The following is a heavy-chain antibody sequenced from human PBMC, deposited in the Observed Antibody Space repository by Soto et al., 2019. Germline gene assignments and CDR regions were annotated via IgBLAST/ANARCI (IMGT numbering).Heavy chain of an antibody. Sequence: QVQLVQSGAEVKKPGASVKVSCKASGYTFTSYYMHWVRQAPGQGLEWMGIINPSGGSTSYAQKFQGRVTMTRDTSTCTVYMELSRLISEDTAMYYCARDGGNKSGSYSFDYWGQGTLVTVSS. CDR2: INPSGGST. CDR3: ARDGGNKSGSYSFDY. D-gene: IGHD1-26*01. CDR1: GYTFTSYY. V-gene: IGHV1-46*01. J-gene: IGHJ4*02.